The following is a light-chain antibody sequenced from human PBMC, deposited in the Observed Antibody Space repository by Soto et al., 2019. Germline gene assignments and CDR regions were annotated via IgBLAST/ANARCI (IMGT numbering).Light chain of an antibody. J-gene: IGKJ1*01. CDR3: QQHGSSPWT. CDR2: GAS. CDR1: QCVSSTY. V-gene: IGKV3-20*01. Sequence: EVVLTQSPGTLSLSPGERATLSCRASQCVSSTYVAWYQQRPGQTPRLLIYGASSRATGIPDRFSGSGSGTDFTLTISRLEPEDFTVYYCQQHGSSPWTLGQGTKVDSK.